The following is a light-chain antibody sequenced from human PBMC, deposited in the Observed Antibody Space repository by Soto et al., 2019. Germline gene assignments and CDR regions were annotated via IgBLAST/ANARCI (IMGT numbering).Light chain of an antibody. V-gene: IGLV2-14*01. Sequence: QSALTQPASVSGSPGQSITISCTGTSSDVGGYDYVSWYQLHPGKAPKLMVFEVTNRPSGVSSRFSGSKSGYTASLTISDLQAEDDADYYCSSFTVHTTPVVFGGGTKLTVL. J-gene: IGLJ2*01. CDR3: SSFTVHTTPVV. CDR2: EVT. CDR1: SSDVGGYDY.